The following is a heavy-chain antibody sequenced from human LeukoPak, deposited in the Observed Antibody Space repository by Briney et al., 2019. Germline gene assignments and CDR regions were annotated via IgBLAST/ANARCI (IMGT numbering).Heavy chain of an antibody. Sequence: GGSLRLSCSASGFIFSSYGMHWVRQAPGKGLEWVAAISSDGSNKYYADSVKGRLTISRDNSKNTLYLETNSLRAEDTAVYFCAKDGVFRQWVGGWQDYWGQGNLVTVSS. CDR3: AKDGVFRQWVGGWQDY. J-gene: IGHJ4*02. D-gene: IGHD6-19*01. CDR1: GFIFSSYG. V-gene: IGHV3-30*18. CDR2: ISSDGSNK.